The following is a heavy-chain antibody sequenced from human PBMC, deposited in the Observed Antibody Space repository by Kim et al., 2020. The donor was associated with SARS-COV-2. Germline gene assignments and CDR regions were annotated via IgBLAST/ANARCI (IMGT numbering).Heavy chain of an antibody. CDR3: ARDPSTNESGGSASDY. CDR1: GFTFSTYA. CDR2: IYTGGTST. Sequence: GGSLRLSCAASGFTFSTYAMSWVRQAPGKGLEWVSVIYTGGTSTDYADSVKGRFIISRDDSKNTLYLHMSSLRAEDTAVYYCARDPSTNESGGSASDYWG. D-gene: IGHD2-15*01. J-gene: IGHJ4*01. V-gene: IGHV3-23*03.